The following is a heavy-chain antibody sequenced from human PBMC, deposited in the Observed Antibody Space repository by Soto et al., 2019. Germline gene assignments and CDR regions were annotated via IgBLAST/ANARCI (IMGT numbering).Heavy chain of an antibody. CDR1: GFTFSSYG. J-gene: IGHJ6*01. V-gene: IGHV3-33*01. CDR2: IWYDGSNK. Sequence: PGGSLRLSCAASGFTFSSYGMHWVRQAPGKGLEWVAVIWYDGSNKYYADSVKGRFTISRDNSKNTLYLQMNSLRAEDTAVYYCARDVKKSHYYCDRMDVWRQDTTVTESS. CDR3: ARDVKKSHYYCDRMDV.